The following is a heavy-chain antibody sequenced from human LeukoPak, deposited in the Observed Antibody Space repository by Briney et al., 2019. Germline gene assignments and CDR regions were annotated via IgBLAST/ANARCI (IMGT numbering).Heavy chain of an antibody. CDR1: GGSFSGYY. V-gene: IGHV4-59*08. Sequence: SETLSLTCAVYGGSFSGYYWSWTRQSPGKGLEWIGYVHYSGSTNYNPSLKSRLTISVDTSKNQFSLKLSSVTAADTAVYYCARGHAELDYWGQGTLVTVSS. CDR2: VHYSGST. CDR3: ARGHAELDY. J-gene: IGHJ4*02.